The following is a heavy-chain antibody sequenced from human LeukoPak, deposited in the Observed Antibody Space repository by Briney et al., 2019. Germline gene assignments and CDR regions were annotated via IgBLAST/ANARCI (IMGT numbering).Heavy chain of an antibody. Sequence: PSETLSLTCAVYGGSFSGFYWSSLRQPPGQGLEWIGEINHSGSTYYNPSLKSRITMSVDTSENQFSLRLSSVTAADTAIYYCARGGIIGTTNNWFDPWGQATLVTVSS. CDR3: ARGGIIGTTNNWFDP. CDR1: GGSFSGFY. D-gene: IGHD1-20*01. CDR2: INHSGST. J-gene: IGHJ5*02. V-gene: IGHV4-34*01.